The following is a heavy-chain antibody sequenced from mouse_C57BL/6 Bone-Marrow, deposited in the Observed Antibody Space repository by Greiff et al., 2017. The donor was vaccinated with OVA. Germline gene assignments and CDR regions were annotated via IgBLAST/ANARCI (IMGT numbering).Heavy chain of an antibody. V-gene: IGHV1-15*01. CDR3: TRPDDYDDGGAWFAY. CDR2: IDPETGGT. CDR1: GYTFTDYE. J-gene: IGHJ3*01. D-gene: IGHD2-4*01. Sequence: QVQLKESGAELVRPGASVTLSCKASGYTFTDYEMHWVKQTPVHGLEWIGAIDPETGGTAYNQKFKGKAILTADKSSSTAYMELRSLTSEDSAVYYCTRPDDYDDGGAWFAYWGQGTLVTVSA.